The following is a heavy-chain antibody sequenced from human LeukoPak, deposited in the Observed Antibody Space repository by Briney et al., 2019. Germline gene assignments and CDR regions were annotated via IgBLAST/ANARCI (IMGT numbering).Heavy chain of an antibody. D-gene: IGHD3-22*01. CDR1: GGSISSYY. J-gene: IGHJ2*01. V-gene: IGHV4-59*01. CDR2: IYYSGST. Sequence: SETLSLTCTVSGGSISSYYWSWIRQPPGKGLEWIGYIYYSGSTNYNPSPKSRVTISVETSKNQFSLKLSSVTAADTAVYYCARGGPYYYDSSGYFWGRGTLVTVSS. CDR3: ARGGPYYYDSSGYF.